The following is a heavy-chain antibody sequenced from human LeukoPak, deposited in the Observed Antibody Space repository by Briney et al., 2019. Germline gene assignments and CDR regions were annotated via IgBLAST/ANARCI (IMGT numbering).Heavy chain of an antibody. D-gene: IGHD2-2*01. J-gene: IGHJ4*02. CDR2: TSPSGTDM. Sequence: GGSLRLSCAASGFTFSVSTMTWVRQAPGKGLEWVSSTSPSGTDMYFAQSLKGRFTISRDNTWGTVSLQMSSLRVDDTAVYYCARADCRTASCFLDNWGQGTLVTVSS. CDR1: GFTFSVST. V-gene: IGHV3-21*01. CDR3: ARADCRTASCFLDN.